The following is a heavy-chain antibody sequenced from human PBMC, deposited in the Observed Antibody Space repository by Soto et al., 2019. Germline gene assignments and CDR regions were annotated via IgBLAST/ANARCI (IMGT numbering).Heavy chain of an antibody. D-gene: IGHD1-20*01. Sequence: QVQLLQSGAEVKKPGSSVKVSCKVSGGAFTNYSLNWVRHAPGQGLEWLGGIIPLHNTSNYSLKLLGRGSVTADISSNTVYMHLSGLTSEDTATYYCAIWSNWNPLYYRGMDVWGKGTTVTVSS. J-gene: IGHJ6*04. CDR1: GGAFTNYS. CDR3: AIWSNWNPLYYRGMDV. CDR2: IIPLHNTS. V-gene: IGHV1-69*06.